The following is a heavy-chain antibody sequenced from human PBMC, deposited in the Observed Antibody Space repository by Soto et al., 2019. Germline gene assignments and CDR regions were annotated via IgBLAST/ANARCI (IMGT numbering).Heavy chain of an antibody. CDR3: ARDPDLIEAAGNYFDY. CDR2: VSFDGVNK. CDR1: GFTLNTYS. V-gene: IGHV3-30-3*01. J-gene: IGHJ4*02. D-gene: IGHD6-13*01. Sequence: GGSLRLSCSVSGFTLNTYSMHWVRQAPGKGLEWVAVVSFDGVNKHYRDSVKGRFTISRDIAKNMLYLQMTSLRLEDTALYYCARDPDLIEAAGNYFDYWGQGTLVTVSS.